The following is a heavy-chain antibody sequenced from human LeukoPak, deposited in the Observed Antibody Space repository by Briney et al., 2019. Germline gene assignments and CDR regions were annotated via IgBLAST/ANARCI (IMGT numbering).Heavy chain of an antibody. D-gene: IGHD4-17*01. CDR2: IYHSGST. Sequence: PSETLSLTCAVSGGSISNGGYSWSWIRQPPGKGLEWIGYIYHSGSTYYNPSLKSRVTTSVDRSKNQFSLKLSSVTAADTAVYYCASSTVTTTWYGNWGQGTLVTVSS. J-gene: IGHJ4*02. V-gene: IGHV4-30-2*01. CDR1: GGSISNGGYS. CDR3: ASSTVTTTWYGN.